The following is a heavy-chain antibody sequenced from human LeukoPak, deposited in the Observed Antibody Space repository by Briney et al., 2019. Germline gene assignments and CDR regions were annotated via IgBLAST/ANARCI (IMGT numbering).Heavy chain of an antibody. J-gene: IGHJ5*02. CDR3: GRDRTSGYNWFDP. Sequence: ASVNLSCNASGSTFTGYYMHWVRQAPAQGLEWMGWINPNSGDTNYAQKFQGRVTMTRDTSISTAYMELSRLTSDDTAMYYCGRDRTSGYNWFDPWGQGTLVTVSS. D-gene: IGHD3-22*01. V-gene: IGHV1-2*02. CDR2: INPNSGDT. CDR1: GSTFTGYY.